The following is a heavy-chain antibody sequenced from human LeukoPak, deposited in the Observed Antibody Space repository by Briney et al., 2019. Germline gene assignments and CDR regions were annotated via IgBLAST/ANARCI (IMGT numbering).Heavy chain of an antibody. D-gene: IGHD3-22*01. CDR2: IIPIFGTA. V-gene: IGHV1-69*13. J-gene: IGHJ4*02. CDR3: ARGKDDSSGYYPY. CDR1: GYSFTSYG. Sequence: GASVKVSCKASGYSFTSYGISWVRQAPGQGLEWMGGIIPIFGTANYAQKFQGRVTITADESTSTAYMELSSLRSEDTAVYYCARGKDDSSGYYPYWGQGTLVTVSS.